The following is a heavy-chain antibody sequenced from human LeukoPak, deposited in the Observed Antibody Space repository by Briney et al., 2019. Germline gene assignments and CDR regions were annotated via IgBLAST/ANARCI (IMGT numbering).Heavy chain of an antibody. CDR3: ANLVVAVARSKDAFDI. CDR2: IRYDGSNK. D-gene: IGHD2-8*02. J-gene: IGHJ3*02. V-gene: IGHV3-30*02. Sequence: PGGSLRLSCAASGFTFSSYGMHWVRQAPGKGLEWVAFIRYDGSNKYYADSVKGRFTISRDNSKNTLYLQMNSLRAEDTAVYYCANLVVAVARSKDAFDIWGQGTMVTVSS. CDR1: GFTFSSYG.